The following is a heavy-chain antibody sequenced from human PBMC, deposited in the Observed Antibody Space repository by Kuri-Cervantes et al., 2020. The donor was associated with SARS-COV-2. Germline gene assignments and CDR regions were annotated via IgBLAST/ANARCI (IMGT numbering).Heavy chain of an antibody. CDR1: GFTFSSYA. Sequence: GESLKISCAASGFTFSSYAMSWVRQAPGKGLEWVSAISGSGGSTYYADSVKGRFTISRDNSKNTLYLQMNSLRAEDTAVYYCAGVGRSSSYSLAARDYWGQETLVTVSS. CDR2: ISGSGGST. V-gene: IGHV3-23*01. CDR3: AGVGRSSSYSLAARDY. J-gene: IGHJ4*02. D-gene: IGHD6-6*01.